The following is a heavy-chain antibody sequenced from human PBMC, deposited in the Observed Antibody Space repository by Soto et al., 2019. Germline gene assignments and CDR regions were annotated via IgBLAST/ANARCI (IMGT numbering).Heavy chain of an antibody. CDR1: GGSISCYY. CDR3: ARGTALIYGDYPGAGYFDF. CDR2: VHYSGTT. V-gene: IGHV4-59*01. J-gene: IGHJ4*02. Sequence: PSETLSLTCTVSGGSISCYYWRWIRQSPGRGLEWISYVHYSGTTNYNPSLKSRVAMSLDSSKRQFSLTLNSVTAADTAVYYCARGTALIYGDYPGAGYFDFWGQGIQVTVSS. D-gene: IGHD4-17*01.